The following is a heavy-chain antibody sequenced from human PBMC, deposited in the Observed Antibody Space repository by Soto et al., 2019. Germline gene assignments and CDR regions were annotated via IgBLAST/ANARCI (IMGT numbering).Heavy chain of an antibody. D-gene: IGHD1-26*01. J-gene: IGHJ6*02. Sequence: GGSLRLSCAASGFTFSSYAMHWVRQAPGKGLEWVAVISYDGSNKYYADSVKGRFTISRDNSKNTPYLQMNSLRAEDTAVYYCARDPAPPTYYYGMDVWGQGTTVTVSS. CDR2: ISYDGSNK. CDR3: ARDPAPPTYYYGMDV. CDR1: GFTFSSYA. V-gene: IGHV3-30-3*01.